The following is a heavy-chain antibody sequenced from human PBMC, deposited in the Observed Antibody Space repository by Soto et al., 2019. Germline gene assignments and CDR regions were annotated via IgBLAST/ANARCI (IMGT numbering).Heavy chain of an antibody. CDR2: ISSSSSYI. D-gene: IGHD3-10*01. Sequence: EVQLVESGGGLVKPGGSLRLSCAASGFTFSSYSMNWVRQAPGQGLEWVSSISSSSSYIYYADSVKGRFTISRDNAKNSLYLQMNSLRAEDTAVYYCARSFGIVRGVIGWFDPWGQGTLVTVSS. V-gene: IGHV3-21*01. J-gene: IGHJ5*02. CDR3: ARSFGIVRGVIGWFDP. CDR1: GFTFSSYS.